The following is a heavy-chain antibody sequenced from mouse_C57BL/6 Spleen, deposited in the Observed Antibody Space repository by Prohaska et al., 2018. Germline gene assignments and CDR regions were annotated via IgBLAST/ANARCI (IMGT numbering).Heavy chain of an antibody. D-gene: IGHD1-1*01. CDR3: AGGYGSSYAMDY. J-gene: IGHJ4*01. CDR1: GYAFSSYW. V-gene: IGHV1-80*01. CDR2: IYPGDGDT. Sequence: VHLQLSVVELVKPVASVKISCKASGYAFSSYWMNWVKQRPGKGLEWIGHIYPGDGDTNYNGKFKGKATLTADKSSSTAYMQLSSLTSEDSAVYFCAGGYGSSYAMDYWGQGTSVTVSS.